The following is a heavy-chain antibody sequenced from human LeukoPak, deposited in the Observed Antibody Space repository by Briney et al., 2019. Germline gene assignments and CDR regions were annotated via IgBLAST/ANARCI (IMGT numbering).Heavy chain of an antibody. J-gene: IGHJ4*02. CDR1: GGSVSSASYF. D-gene: IGHD1-26*01. Sequence: PSETLTLTCTVSGGSVSSASYFWGWNCQPPGMGLQWIGNIYYSGTTYYNPSLKSRVTISIDTSKNQFSLQLSSVTAADTAVYYCVRDLDSGSYDFCDQGSLVTVSS. V-gene: IGHV4-39*02. CDR2: IYYSGTT. CDR3: VRDLDSGSYDF.